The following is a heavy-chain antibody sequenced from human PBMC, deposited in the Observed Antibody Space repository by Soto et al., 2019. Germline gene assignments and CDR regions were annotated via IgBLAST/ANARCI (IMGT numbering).Heavy chain of an antibody. CDR1: GFTVTSNH. D-gene: IGHD6-13*01. V-gene: IGHV3-66*01. Sequence: EVQLVESGGGLVQPGGSLRLSCAASGFTVTSNHMSWVRQAPGKGLEWVSAMYSAGNTYYADSVKGRFTISRDNSKNTLYLQMNSLRAEDTAVYYCARAGYDYYGMDGWGQGTTVTVSS. CDR3: ARAGYDYYGMDG. CDR2: MYSAGNT. J-gene: IGHJ6*02.